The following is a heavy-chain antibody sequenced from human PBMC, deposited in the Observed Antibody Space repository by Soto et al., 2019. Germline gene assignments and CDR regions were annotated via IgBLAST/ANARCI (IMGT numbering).Heavy chain of an antibody. D-gene: IGHD3-22*01. V-gene: IGHV3-23*01. CDR3: AKDPRGITMKVVGILDFDY. CDR2: ISGSGGST. CDR1: GFTFSSYA. J-gene: IGHJ4*02. Sequence: EVQLLESGGGLVQPGGSLRLSCAASGFTFSSYAMSWVRQAPGKGLEWVSAISGSGGSTYYADSVKGRFTISRDNSKNTLYLKMNSLRAEDTAVYYCAKDPRGITMKVVGILDFDYWGQGTLVTVS.